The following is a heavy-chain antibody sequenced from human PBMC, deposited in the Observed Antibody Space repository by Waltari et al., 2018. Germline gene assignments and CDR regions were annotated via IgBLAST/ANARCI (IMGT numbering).Heavy chain of an antibody. CDR3: TVALASGTFAVDY. D-gene: IGHD1-7*01. Sequence: EVQLVESGGGLVQPGRSLRLSCTASGFTFGAYALSWFRQAPGKGLEWVGFIRSKAYGGTTEYAASVKGRFTISRDDSKSIAYLQMNSLKTEDTAVYYCTVALASGTFAVDYWGQGTLVTVSS. CDR1: GFTFGAYA. V-gene: IGHV3-49*03. J-gene: IGHJ4*02. CDR2: IRSKAYGGTT.